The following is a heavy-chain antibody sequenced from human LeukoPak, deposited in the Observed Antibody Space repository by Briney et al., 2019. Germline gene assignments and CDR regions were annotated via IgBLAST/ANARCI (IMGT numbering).Heavy chain of an antibody. J-gene: IGHJ4*02. D-gene: IGHD6-6*01. CDR2: IRYDGSNK. CDR1: GFTFSSYG. CDR3: AKELLSSSSAFDY. Sequence: GGSLRLSXAASGFTFSSYGMHWVRQAPGKGLEWVAFIRYDGSNKYYADSVKGRFTISRDNSKDTLYLQMNSLRAEDTAVYYCAKELLSSSSAFDYWGQGTLVTVSS. V-gene: IGHV3-30*02.